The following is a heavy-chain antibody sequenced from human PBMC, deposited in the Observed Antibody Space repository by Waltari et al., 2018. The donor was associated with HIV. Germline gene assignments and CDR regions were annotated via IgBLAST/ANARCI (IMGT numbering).Heavy chain of an antibody. Sequence: QVHLVESGGGVVQPGRSLRLSCAASGFTFSSYAMHWVRQAPGKGLEWVAVMSYHGDDKYYADSVKGRFTISRDNSKNTLYLQMNSLRAEDTAVYYCAKGASGWSPGYWGQGTLVTVSS. V-gene: IGHV3-30*18. J-gene: IGHJ4*02. CDR1: GFTFSSYA. CDR2: MSYHGDDK. D-gene: IGHD6-19*01. CDR3: AKGASGWSPGY.